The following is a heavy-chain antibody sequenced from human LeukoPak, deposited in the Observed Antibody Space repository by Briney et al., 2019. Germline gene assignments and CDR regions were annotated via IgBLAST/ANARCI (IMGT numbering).Heavy chain of an antibody. V-gene: IGHV1-69*13. CDR3: ARGLYYDSSGPYYYYYGMDV. J-gene: IGHJ6*02. CDR1: GGTFSGYA. D-gene: IGHD3-22*01. Sequence: GASVKVSCKASGGTFSGYAISWVRQAPGQGLEWMGGIIPIFGTANYAQKFQGRVTITADESTSTAYMELGSLRSEDTAVYYCARGLYYDSSGPYYYYYGMDVWGQGTTVTVSS. CDR2: IIPIFGTA.